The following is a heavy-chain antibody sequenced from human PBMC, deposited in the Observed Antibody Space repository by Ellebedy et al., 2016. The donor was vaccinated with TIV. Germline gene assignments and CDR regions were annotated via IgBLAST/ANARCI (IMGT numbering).Heavy chain of an antibody. CDR1: GGSISIYF. Sequence: SETLSLXXTVSGGSISIYFWSWIRQPAGKGLEWIGRIHTSGSTNYNPSLRSRVTMSVDTSKNQFSLNLSSVTAADTAVYYCALGVGTTPFDYWGQGNLVTVSS. CDR3: ALGVGTTPFDY. CDR2: IHTSGST. V-gene: IGHV4-4*07. D-gene: IGHD1-26*01. J-gene: IGHJ4*02.